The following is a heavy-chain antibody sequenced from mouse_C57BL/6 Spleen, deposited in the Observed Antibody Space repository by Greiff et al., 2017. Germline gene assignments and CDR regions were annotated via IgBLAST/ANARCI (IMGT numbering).Heavy chain of an antibody. CDR3: ARSNYDHRYFDV. CDR2: INPNNGGT. D-gene: IGHD2-4*01. J-gene: IGHJ1*03. CDR1: GYTFTDYN. Sequence: EVQLQQSGPELVKPGASVKIPCKASGYTFTDYNMDWVKQSHGKSLEWIGDINPNNGGTIYNQKFKGKATLTVDKSSSTAYMELRSLTSEDTAVYYCARSNYDHRYFDVWGTGTTVTVSS. V-gene: IGHV1-18*01.